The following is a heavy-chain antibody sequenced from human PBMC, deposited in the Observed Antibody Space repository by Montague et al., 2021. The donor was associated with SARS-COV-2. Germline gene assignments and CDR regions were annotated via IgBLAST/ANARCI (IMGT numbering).Heavy chain of an antibody. J-gene: IGHJ6*02. V-gene: IGHV6-1*01. CDR3: ARGIWFGELLTGYYYYGMDD. D-gene: IGHD3-10*01. CDR2: TYYGSKWYN. CDR1: GGSVSSNSAA. Sequence: CAISGGSVSSNSAAWNWIRQSPSRGLEWLGRTYYGSKWYNDYAVSVKSRITINPDTSKNQFSLQLNSVTPEDTAVYYCARGIWFGELLTGYYYYGMDDWGQGTTVTVSS.